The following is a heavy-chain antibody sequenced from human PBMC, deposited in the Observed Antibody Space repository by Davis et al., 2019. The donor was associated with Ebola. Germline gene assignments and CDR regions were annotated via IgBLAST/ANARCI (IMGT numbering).Heavy chain of an antibody. Sequence: SVKVSCKASGGTFSSYAISWVRQAPGQGLEWMGGIIPILGIANYAQKFQGRVTITADASTSAAYMELRSLRSDDTAVYYCARVLYYGSGSYYYGMDVWGQGTTVTVSS. J-gene: IGHJ6*02. CDR1: GGTFSSYA. CDR2: IIPILGIA. D-gene: IGHD3-10*01. CDR3: ARVLYYGSGSYYYGMDV. V-gene: IGHV1-69*10.